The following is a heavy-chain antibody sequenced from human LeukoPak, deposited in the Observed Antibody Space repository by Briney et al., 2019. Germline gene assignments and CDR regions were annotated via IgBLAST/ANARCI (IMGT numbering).Heavy chain of an antibody. D-gene: IGHD2-21*02. CDR3: ARDLPHNCGGDCPWVY. CDR2: IWYDGSNK. V-gene: IGHV3-33*08. CDR1: GFTFSSYG. J-gene: IGHJ4*02. Sequence: PGGSLRLSCAASGFTFSSYGIHWVRQAPGKGLEWVAVIWYDGSNKYYADSVKGRFTISRDNSKNTLYLQMNSLRAEDTAVYYCARDLPHNCGGDCPWVYWGQGTLVTVSS.